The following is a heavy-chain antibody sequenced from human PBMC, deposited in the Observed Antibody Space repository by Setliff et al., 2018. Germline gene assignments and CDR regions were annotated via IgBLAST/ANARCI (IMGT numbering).Heavy chain of an antibody. J-gene: IGHJ4*02. CDR1: GGSMTDFF. CDR2: ICTKGGT. D-gene: IGHD3-10*01. Sequence: SETLSLTCSVAGGSMTDFFWHWFRRPPGKGLEWIGYICTKGGTNYSPSLKSRVTMSVDRSRDQFSLKLNSVTAADTAIYYCARQGSRPLGSFDYWGQGTLVTVSS. V-gene: IGHV4-4*08. CDR3: ARQGSRPLGSFDY.